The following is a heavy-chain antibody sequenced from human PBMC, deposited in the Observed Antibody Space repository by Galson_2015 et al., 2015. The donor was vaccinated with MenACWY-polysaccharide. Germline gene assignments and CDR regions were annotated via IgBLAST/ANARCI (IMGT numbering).Heavy chain of an antibody. J-gene: IGHJ4*02. CDR2: INRDGSNT. CDR3: ARGITSSN. CDR1: GFTFNTHW. D-gene: IGHD6-6*01. Sequence: SLRLSCAASGFTFNTHWMHWVRHAPGKGLMWVSRINRDGSNTDYADSVKGRFNISRDNAENTLFLQMNSLRAEDTAVYYCARGITSSNWGQGTLVTVSS. V-gene: IGHV3-74*01.